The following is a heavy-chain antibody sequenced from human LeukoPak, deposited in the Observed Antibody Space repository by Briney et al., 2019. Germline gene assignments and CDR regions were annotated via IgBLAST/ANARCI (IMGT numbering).Heavy chain of an antibody. CDR1: GYSISSGYY. V-gene: IGHV4-38-2*02. J-gene: IGHJ4*02. D-gene: IGHD1-26*01. CDR2: IYHGGSI. Sequence: SETLSLTCTVSGYSISSGYYWGWIRQPPGKGLEWIGNIYHGGSIYYNPSLKNRVTISEDTSKNQFSLKLSSVTAADTAVYYCARGFRWELHGGYYFDYWGQGTLVTVSS. CDR3: ARGFRWELHGGYYFDY.